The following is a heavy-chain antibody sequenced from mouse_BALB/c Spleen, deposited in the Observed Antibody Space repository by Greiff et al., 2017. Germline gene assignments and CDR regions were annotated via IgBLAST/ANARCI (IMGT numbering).Heavy chain of an antibody. D-gene: IGHD2-4*01. CDR2: IYPVSGET. Sequence: VQLQQSGAELVSPGASVTLSCKASGYTFTDYFMNWVRQRPGQGLEWIGRIYPVSGETNYNQKFMGKATFAVDPSSSTVYMVLNSLTSEDPAVYACGGGGLRRSYAMDYWGQGTSVTVSS. CDR1: GYTFTDYF. V-gene: IGHV1-11*01. CDR3: GGGGLRRSYAMDY. J-gene: IGHJ4*01.